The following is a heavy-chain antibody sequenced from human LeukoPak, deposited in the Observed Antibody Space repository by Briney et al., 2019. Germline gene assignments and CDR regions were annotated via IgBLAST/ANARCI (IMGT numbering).Heavy chain of an antibody. V-gene: IGHV4-34*01. CDR2: INHSGST. J-gene: IGHJ5*02. CDR1: GGSFSGYY. CDR3: ARFVWFRYGSGSHYNAKPFDP. D-gene: IGHD3-10*01. Sequence: PSETLSLTCAVYGGSFSGYYWSWIRQPPGKGLEWIGEINHSGSTNYNPSLKSRVTISVDTSKNQFSLKLSSVTAADTAVYYCARFVWFRYGSGSHYNAKPFDPWGQGTLVTVSS.